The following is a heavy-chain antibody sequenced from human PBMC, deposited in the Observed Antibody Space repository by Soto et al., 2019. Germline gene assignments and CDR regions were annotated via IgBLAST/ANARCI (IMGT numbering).Heavy chain of an antibody. J-gene: IGHJ4*02. D-gene: IGHD6-19*01. CDR1: GFSVSSSY. V-gene: IGHV3-66*01. Sequence: EVQLVESGGGLVQPGGSLRLSCAASGFSVSSSYLSWVRQAPGKGLEWVSVIYSGGTTYYVDSVKGRFSISRDNSKNTPYLQMNNVRAEDTAVYYCARGFMQSFDYWGQGTLVTVSS. CDR3: ARGFMQSFDY. CDR2: IYSGGTT.